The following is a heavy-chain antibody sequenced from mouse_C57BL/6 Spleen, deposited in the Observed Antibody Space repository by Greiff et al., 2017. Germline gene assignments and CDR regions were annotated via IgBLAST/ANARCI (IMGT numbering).Heavy chain of an antibody. CDR1: GYTFTSYW. V-gene: IGHV1-69*01. CDR2: IDPSDSYT. CDR3: ARRTIYYDYDVLDY. Sequence: QVQLQQPGAELVMPGASVKLSCKASGYTFTSYWMHWVKQRPGQGLEWIGEIDPSDSYTNYNQKFKGKSTLTVDKSSSTAYMQLSSLTSEDSAVYYCARRTIYYDYDVLDYWGQGTTLTVSS. J-gene: IGHJ2*01. D-gene: IGHD2-4*01.